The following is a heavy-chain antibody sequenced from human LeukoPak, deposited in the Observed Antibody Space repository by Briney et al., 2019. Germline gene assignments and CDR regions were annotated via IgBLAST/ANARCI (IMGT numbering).Heavy chain of an antibody. D-gene: IGHD3-10*01. J-gene: IGHJ4*02. Sequence: ASVKVSCKASGYTFSSFGINWVRQAPGQGLEWMGWISAYNGNKDYAQKFQGRVTLTTDTSTSTAYMELGSLRSDDTAVYYCARRGFTLVRGVMDYWGQGTLVTVSS. CDR2: ISAYNGNK. CDR3: ARRGFTLVRGVMDY. V-gene: IGHV1-18*01. CDR1: GYTFSSFG.